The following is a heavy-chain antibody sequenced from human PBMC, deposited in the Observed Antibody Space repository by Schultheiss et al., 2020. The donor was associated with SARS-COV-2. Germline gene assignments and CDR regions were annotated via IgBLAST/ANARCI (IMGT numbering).Heavy chain of an antibody. V-gene: IGHV3-33*05. J-gene: IGHJ3*02. CDR3: ARGSGYGSNYDAFDI. Sequence: GGSLRLSCAASGFTFSSYGMHRVRQAPGKGLEWVAVISYDGSNKYYADSVKGRFTISRDNSKNTLYLQMNSLRAEDTAVYYCARGSGYGSNYDAFDIWGQGTMVTVSS. D-gene: IGHD5-12*01. CDR1: GFTFSSYG. CDR2: ISYDGSNK.